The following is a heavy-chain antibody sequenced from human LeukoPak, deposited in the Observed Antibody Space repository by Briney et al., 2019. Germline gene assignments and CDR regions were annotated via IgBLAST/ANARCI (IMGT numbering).Heavy chain of an antibody. Sequence: GGSLRLSCAASGFTFSSYSMNWARQAPGKGLEWVSSISSSSSYIYYADSVKGRFTISRDNAKNSLYLQMNSLRAEDSALYYCARVESYAFDIWGQGTMVTVSS. CDR2: ISSSSSYI. J-gene: IGHJ3*02. V-gene: IGHV3-21*04. CDR1: GFTFSSYS. CDR3: ARVESYAFDI.